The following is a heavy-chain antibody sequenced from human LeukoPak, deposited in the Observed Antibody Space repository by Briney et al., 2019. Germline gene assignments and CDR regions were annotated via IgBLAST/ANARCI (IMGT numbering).Heavy chain of an antibody. J-gene: IGHJ3*02. CDR3: ARDRTMIVGFAFDI. Sequence: SVKVSCKASGGTFSSYGISWVRQASGQGMEWMGGIIPIFGTANYAQKFQGRGTITTDEAKSKDYMELSSLRSEDTAVYYCARDRTMIVGFAFDIWGQGTMVTVSS. D-gene: IGHD3-22*01. CDR1: GGTFSSYG. CDR2: IIPIFGTA. V-gene: IGHV1-69*05.